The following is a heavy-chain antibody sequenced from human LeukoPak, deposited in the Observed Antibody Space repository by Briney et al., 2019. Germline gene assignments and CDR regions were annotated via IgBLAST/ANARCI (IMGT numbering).Heavy chain of an antibody. CDR3: ASEGSVPY. V-gene: IGHV3-48*03. J-gene: IGHJ4*02. CDR1: GFTFSSYE. CDR2: ISSSGSTI. Sequence: GGSLRLSCAASGFTFSSYEMNWVRQAPGKGLEWVSYISSSGSTIYYADSVKGRFTVSRDNAANSLYLQMNSLRADDAAVYYCASEGSVPYRGQGTLVTVSS. D-gene: IGHD6-6*01.